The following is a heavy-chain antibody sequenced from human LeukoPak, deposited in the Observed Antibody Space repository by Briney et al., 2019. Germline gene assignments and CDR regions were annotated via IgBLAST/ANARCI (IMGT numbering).Heavy chain of an antibody. CDR3: ARAFLMVRGVRVYNYMDV. CDR2: MNPNSGNT. V-gene: IGHV1-8*02. Sequence: GASVKVSCKASGGTFSSYAINWVRQATGQGLEWMGWMNPNSGNTGYAQKFQGRVTMTRNTSISTAYMELSSLRSEDTAVYYCARAFLMVRGVRVYNYMDVWGKGTTVTISS. J-gene: IGHJ6*03. CDR1: GGTFSSYA. D-gene: IGHD3-10*01.